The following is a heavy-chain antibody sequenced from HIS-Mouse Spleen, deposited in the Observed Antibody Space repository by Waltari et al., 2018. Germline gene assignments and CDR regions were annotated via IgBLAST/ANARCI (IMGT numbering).Heavy chain of an antibody. D-gene: IGHD3-10*01. CDR2: IYYSGST. J-gene: IGHJ6*02. Sequence: QVQLQESGPGLVKPSETLSLTCTVSGGSISSYYWSWIRQPPGKGLEWIGYIYYSGSTNYNPSLKSRVTISVDTSKNQFSLKLSSVTAADTAVYYCATSRGSGHYYGMDVWGQGTTVTVSS. V-gene: IGHV4-59*08. CDR1: GGSISSYY. CDR3: ATSRGSGHYYGMDV.